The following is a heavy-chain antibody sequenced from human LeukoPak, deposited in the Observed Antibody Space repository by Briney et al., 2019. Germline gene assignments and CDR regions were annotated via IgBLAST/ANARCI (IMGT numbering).Heavy chain of an antibody. CDR1: GFTFSNAW. CDR3: STTYYYDSSEGY. Sequence: GGSLRLSCAASGFTFSNAWMNWVRQAPGKGLEWVDRIKSKTDGGTTDYAAPVKGRFTISRDDSKTTLYLQMNSLKTEDTAVYYCSTTYYYDSSEGYWGQGTLVTVSS. CDR2: IKSKTDGGTT. V-gene: IGHV3-15*07. J-gene: IGHJ4*02. D-gene: IGHD3-22*01.